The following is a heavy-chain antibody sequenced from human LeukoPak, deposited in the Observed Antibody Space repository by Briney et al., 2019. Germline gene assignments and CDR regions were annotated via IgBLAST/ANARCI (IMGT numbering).Heavy chain of an antibody. CDR1: GFTFSSYS. J-gene: IGHJ4*02. Sequence: GGSLRLSCAASGFTFSSYSMNWVRQAPGKGLEWVSSISSSSSYIYYADSVKGRFTISRDNAKNSLYLQMNSLRAEDTAVYYCARVSGSYYYSSGYYGFDYWGQGTLVTVSS. V-gene: IGHV3-21*01. D-gene: IGHD3-22*01. CDR2: ISSSSSYI. CDR3: ARVSGSYYYSSGYYGFDY.